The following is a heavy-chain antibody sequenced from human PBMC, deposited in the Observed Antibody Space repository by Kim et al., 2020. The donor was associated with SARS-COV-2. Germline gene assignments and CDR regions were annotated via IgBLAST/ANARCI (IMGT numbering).Heavy chain of an antibody. CDR2: INPSGGST. D-gene: IGHD6-13*01. J-gene: IGHJ4*02. CDR1: GYTFTSYY. CDR3: ARDQDQIAAAGTISDY. Sequence: ASVKVSCKASGYTFTSYYMHWVRQAPGQGLEWMGIINPSGGSTSYAQKFPGRVTMTRDTSTSTVYMELSSLRSEDTAVYYCARDQDQIAAAGTISDYWGQGTLVTVSS. V-gene: IGHV1-46*01.